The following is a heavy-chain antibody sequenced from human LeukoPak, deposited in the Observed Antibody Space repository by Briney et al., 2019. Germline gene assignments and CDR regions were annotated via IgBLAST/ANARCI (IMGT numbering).Heavy chain of an antibody. Sequence: AGGSLRLSYAASRFTFSNYAMSWVRQAPGKGLEWVSAISDSGDTTHYTNSVKGRFTIPRDDSKDTLYLQMNSLRPEDTAVYFCAKDPDNFNDGWNFYYMDVWGNGTTVTVSS. CDR3: AKDPDNFNDGWNFYYMDV. J-gene: IGHJ6*03. CDR2: ISDSGDTT. V-gene: IGHV3-23*01. CDR1: RFTFSNYA. D-gene: IGHD1-20*01.